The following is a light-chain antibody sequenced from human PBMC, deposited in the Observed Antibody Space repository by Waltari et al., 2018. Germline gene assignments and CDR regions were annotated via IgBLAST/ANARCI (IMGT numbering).Light chain of an antibody. CDR1: SGHSSYA. V-gene: IGLV4-69*01. J-gene: IGLJ2*01. CDR2: VKREGSH. Sequence: QVVLTQSPSASASLGASVKLTCTLSSGHSSYAIPWHQQQPAKGPRYSLTVKREGSHNRGDGTPERLSGCSAGAGRYLTISGLQSEDEADYYCQTWGTGPRVFGGGTKLTVL. CDR3: QTWGTGPRV.